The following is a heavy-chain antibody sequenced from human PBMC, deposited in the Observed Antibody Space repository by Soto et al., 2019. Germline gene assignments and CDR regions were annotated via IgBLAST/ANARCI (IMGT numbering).Heavy chain of an antibody. CDR3: ARVGGLNWFDP. V-gene: IGHV4-31*03. Sequence: SETLSLTCTVSGGSISSGGYYWSWIRQHPGKGLEWIGYIYYSGSTYYNPSLKSRATISVDTSKNQFSLKLSSVTAADTAVYYCARVGGLNWFDPWGQGTLVTVSS. J-gene: IGHJ5*02. CDR2: IYYSGST. CDR1: GGSISSGGYY.